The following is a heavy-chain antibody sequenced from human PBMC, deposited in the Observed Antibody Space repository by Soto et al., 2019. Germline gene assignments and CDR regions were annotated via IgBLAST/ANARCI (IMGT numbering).Heavy chain of an antibody. J-gene: IGHJ6*03. Sequence: GGSLRLSCAASGFTFSSYAMSWVRQAPGKGLEWVSAISGSGGSTYYADSVKGRFTISRDNSKNTLYLQMNSLRAEDTAVYYCAKTSLGVYCSGGSCSYYYYYMDVWGKGTTVTVSS. V-gene: IGHV3-23*01. CDR3: AKTSLGVYCSGGSCSYYYYYMDV. CDR2: ISGSGGST. D-gene: IGHD2-15*01. CDR1: GFTFSSYA.